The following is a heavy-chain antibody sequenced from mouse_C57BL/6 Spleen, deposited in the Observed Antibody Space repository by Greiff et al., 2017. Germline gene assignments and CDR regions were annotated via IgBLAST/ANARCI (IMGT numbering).Heavy chain of an antibody. CDR1: GYTFTSYW. J-gene: IGHJ2*02. V-gene: IGHV1-55*01. CDR3: ADGYYDY. CDR2: IYPGSGST. Sequence: QVQLQQPGAELVKPGASVKMSCKASGYTFTSYWLTWVQQRPGQGLEWIGDIYPGSGSTNYNEKFKSKATLTVDTSACTVYMQLSSLTSEDSAVYYCADGYYDYWRQGTSLTVSS. D-gene: IGHD2-3*01.